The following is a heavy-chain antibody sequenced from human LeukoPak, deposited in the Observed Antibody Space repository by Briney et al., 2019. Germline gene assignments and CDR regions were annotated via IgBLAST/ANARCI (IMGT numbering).Heavy chain of an antibody. CDR2: IYSGGST. CDR1: GFTFSSYS. V-gene: IGHV3-66*02. J-gene: IGHJ6*03. CDR3: AKPLYYYYYMDV. Sequence: SGGSLRLSCAASGFTFSSYSMNWVRQAPGKGLEWVSVIYSGGSTYYADSVKGRFTISRDNSKNTLYLQMNSLRAEDTAVYYCAKPLYYYYYMDVWGKGTTVTVSS.